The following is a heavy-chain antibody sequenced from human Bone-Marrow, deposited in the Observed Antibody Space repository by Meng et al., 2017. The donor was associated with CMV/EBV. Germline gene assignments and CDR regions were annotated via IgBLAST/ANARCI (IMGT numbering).Heavy chain of an antibody. CDR3: ARAMSGGTYYVYFDY. J-gene: IGHJ4*02. V-gene: IGHV3-48*04. D-gene: IGHD1-26*01. Sequence: GESLKISCVASGFDFSSHSMDWVRQAPGRGLEWVSYISPRSSTVDYAETVKGRFTIFRDNAKNSLYLQMNSLRAEDTAVYYCARAMSGGTYYVYFDYWGQGTLVT. CDR1: GFDFSSHS. CDR2: ISPRSSTV.